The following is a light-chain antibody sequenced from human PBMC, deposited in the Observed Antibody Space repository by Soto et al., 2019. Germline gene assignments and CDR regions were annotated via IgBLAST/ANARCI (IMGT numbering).Light chain of an antibody. CDR3: MQAVQTPRT. Sequence: DIVLTQSPLSLPVTPGDPASISCRSSQSLLHSNGNIYLDWYLQKPGQSPQLLIYLGSIRASGVPDRFSGSGSGTDFTLKITRVEAEDVGVYYCMQAVQTPRTFGQGTKVEIK. CDR1: QSLLHSNGNIY. J-gene: IGKJ1*01. CDR2: LGS. V-gene: IGKV2-28*01.